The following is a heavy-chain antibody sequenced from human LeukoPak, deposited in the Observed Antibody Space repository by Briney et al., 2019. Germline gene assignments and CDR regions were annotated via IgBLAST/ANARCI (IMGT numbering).Heavy chain of an antibody. J-gene: IGHJ4*02. V-gene: IGHV1-2*04. CDR3: ARGYSSGWYPNFDY. CDR2: INPNSGGT. Sequence: ASVKVSCKASGYTFTSYYMHWVRRAPGQGLEWMGWINPNSGGTNYAQKFQGWVTMTRDTSISTAYMELSRLRSDDTAVYYCARGYSSGWYPNFDYWGQGTLVTVSS. D-gene: IGHD6-19*01. CDR1: GYTFTSYY.